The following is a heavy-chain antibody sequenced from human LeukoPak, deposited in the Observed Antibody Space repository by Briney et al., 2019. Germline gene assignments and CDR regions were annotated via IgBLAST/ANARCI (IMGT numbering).Heavy chain of an antibody. J-gene: IGHJ6*03. V-gene: IGHV3-21*01. D-gene: IGHD5-12*01. CDR1: GFTFSSYS. CDR3: ARQGMSGYDSSPVYYYMDV. Sequence: PGGSLRLSCAASGFTFSSYSMNWVRQAPGKGLEWISSITVSSYYIYYADSVRGRFTISRDNAKNSLYLQMNSMRAEDTAVYYCARQGMSGYDSSPVYYYMDVWGKGTTVSVSS. CDR2: ITVSSYYI.